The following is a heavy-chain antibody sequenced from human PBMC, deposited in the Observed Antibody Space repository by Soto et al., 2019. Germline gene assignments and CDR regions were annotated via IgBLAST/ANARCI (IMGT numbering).Heavy chain of an antibody. J-gene: IGHJ6*02. CDR3: AKDGLTYYYGSGSYGNYYYGMDV. CDR1: GFTFSSYG. Sequence: QVQLVESGGGVVQPGRSLRLSCAASGFTFSSYGMHWVRQAPGKGLEWVAVISYDGSNKYYADSVKGRFTISRDNSKNTLYLQMNSLRAEETAVYYCAKDGLTYYYGSGSYGNYYYGMDVWGQGTTVTVSS. CDR2: ISYDGSNK. V-gene: IGHV3-30*18. D-gene: IGHD3-10*01.